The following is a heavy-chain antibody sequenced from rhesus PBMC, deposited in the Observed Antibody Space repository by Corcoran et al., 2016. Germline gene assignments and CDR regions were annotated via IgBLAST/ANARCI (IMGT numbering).Heavy chain of an antibody. Sequence: QVQLQESGPGLVKPSETLSLTCVVSGGSLSGGFDWSWIRQPPGKGLEWIGYISGSSGSTNYNPSLRNRVTISKDTSKNQVSLNLKSVTAADTAVYYCARLQYYYFDYWGQGVLVTVSS. V-gene: IGHV4-76*01. D-gene: IGHD4-23*01. CDR3: ARLQYYYFDY. CDR1: GGSLSGGFD. J-gene: IGHJ4*01. CDR2: ISGSSGST.